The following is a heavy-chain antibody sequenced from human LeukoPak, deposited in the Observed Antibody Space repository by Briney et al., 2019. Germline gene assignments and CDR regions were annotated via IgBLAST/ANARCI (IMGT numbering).Heavy chain of an antibody. J-gene: IGHJ5*02. Sequence: PGGSLRLSCAASGFTFSSYSMNWVRQAPGKGLEWVAFIRYDGTNKYYAESVKGRFTISRDNSKNTLYVQMNSLRAEDTAVYYCAKGNYYDSSAYNWFDPWGQGTLVTVSS. V-gene: IGHV3-30*02. CDR3: AKGNYYDSSAYNWFDP. CDR1: GFTFSSYS. D-gene: IGHD3-22*01. CDR2: IRYDGTNK.